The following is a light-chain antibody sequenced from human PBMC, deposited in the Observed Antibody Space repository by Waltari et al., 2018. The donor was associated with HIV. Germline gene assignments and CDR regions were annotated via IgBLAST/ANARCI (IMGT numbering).Light chain of an antibody. V-gene: IGKV1-5*03. Sequence: DIQMTQSPSTISASVGDRVTITFRASQTVMLWVGWYQQKSGKAPRPLIARGSDLQSGVPSRSSGNGSGTEFSLSINGLQPDDFATYYCQQYYSHSRTFGQGTRVEF. J-gene: IGKJ1*01. CDR2: RGS. CDR3: QQYYSHSRT. CDR1: QTVMLW.